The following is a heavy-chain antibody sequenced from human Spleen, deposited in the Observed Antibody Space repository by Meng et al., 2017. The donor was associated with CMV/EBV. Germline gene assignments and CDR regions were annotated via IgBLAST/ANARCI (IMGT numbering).Heavy chain of an antibody. CDR1: GYTFTSYA. Sequence: SGYTFTSYAMNWVRQAPGQGLEWMGWINTNTGNPTYAQGFTGQFVFSLDTSVSTAYLQIYNLKTEDTAVYYCARDMEYSSSSYLFDYWGQGTLVTVSS. CDR3: ARDMEYSSSSYLFDY. V-gene: IGHV7-4-1*01. CDR2: INTNTGNP. J-gene: IGHJ4*02. D-gene: IGHD6-6*01.